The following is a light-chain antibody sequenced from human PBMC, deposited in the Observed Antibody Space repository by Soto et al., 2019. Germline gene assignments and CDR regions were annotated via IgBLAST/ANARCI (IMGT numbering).Light chain of an antibody. CDR1: QDISSH. V-gene: IGKV1-9*01. Sequence: IQLTQSPSALSASVEDRVTITCRASQDISSHLAWYHQKPGKAPKLLIYAASTLQSGVTSRFSCSGSGTDFTLSIRSLQPEDFATYHYQQLYTYLLTLGGGTKV. CDR3: QQLYTYLLT. CDR2: AAS. J-gene: IGKJ4*01.